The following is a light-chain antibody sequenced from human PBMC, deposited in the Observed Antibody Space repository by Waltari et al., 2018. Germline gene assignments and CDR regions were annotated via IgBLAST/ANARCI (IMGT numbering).Light chain of an antibody. V-gene: IGKV3-15*01. CDR1: QSVSSF. Sequence: EVVMTQSPATLSLSPGERATLSCRASQSVSSFLAWYQQKPGQAPRLLIYGASTRATGIPASFSGSGSGTEFTLTISSLQSEDFAVYYCQQYNDWPPLTFGGGTKVEIK. CDR2: GAS. J-gene: IGKJ4*01. CDR3: QQYNDWPPLT.